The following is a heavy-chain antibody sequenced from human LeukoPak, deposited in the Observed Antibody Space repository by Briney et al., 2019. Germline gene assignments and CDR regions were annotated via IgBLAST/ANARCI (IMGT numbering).Heavy chain of an antibody. CDR2: INHSGRT. J-gene: IGHJ4*02. CDR1: GGSFSDYY. CDR3: ARGPGIAAADAVSY. V-gene: IGHV4-34*01. D-gene: IGHD6-25*01. Sequence: PSETLSLTCAVYGGSFSDYYWSWIRQSPGKGLEWIGEINHSGRTNYNSSLKSRVTISVGTSKKQFSLKLSSVTAADTAVYYCARGPGIAAADAVSYWGQGTLVTVSS.